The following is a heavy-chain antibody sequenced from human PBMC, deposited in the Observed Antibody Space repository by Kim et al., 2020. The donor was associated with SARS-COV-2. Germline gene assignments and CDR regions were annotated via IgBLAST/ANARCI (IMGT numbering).Heavy chain of an antibody. CDR3: ARGGLGGSPDYGDYGFFGY. CDR1: GGSISSGGYY. J-gene: IGHJ4*02. CDR2: IYYSGST. Sequence: SETLSLTCTVSGGSISSGGYYWSWIRQHPGKGLEWIGYIYYSGSTYYNPSLKSRVTISVDTSKNQFSLKLSSVTAADTAVYYCARGGLGGSPDYGDYGFFGYWGQGTLVTVSS. V-gene: IGHV4-31*03. D-gene: IGHD4-17*01.